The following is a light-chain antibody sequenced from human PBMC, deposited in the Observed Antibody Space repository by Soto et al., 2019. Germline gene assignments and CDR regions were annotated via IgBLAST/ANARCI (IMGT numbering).Light chain of an antibody. CDR3: CSYAGSYTWV. CDR2: DVS. CDR1: SSDVGAYNY. J-gene: IGLJ3*02. V-gene: IGLV2-11*01. Sequence: QSALTQPRSVSGSPGQSVTISCTGTSSDVGAYNYVSWYQQHPGKPPKLMICDVSKRPSGVPDHFSGSKSGNAASLTISGLQAEDEADYYCCSYAGSYTWVFGGGTKLTVL.